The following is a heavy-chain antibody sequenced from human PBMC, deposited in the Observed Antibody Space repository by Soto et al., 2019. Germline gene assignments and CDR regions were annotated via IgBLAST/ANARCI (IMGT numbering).Heavy chain of an antibody. D-gene: IGHD2-2*01. V-gene: IGHV1-18*01. J-gene: IGHJ4*02. CDR3: AKEAGMLYKTSDFDY. CDR2: INPYNGNT. CDR1: GYTFTANA. Sequence: VQLVQSGAEVRKPGDSVKVSCKASGYTFTANAISWVRQAPGQGLEWMGWINPYNGNTNYAQRFQGRLTMTTDTSTTTAYMDLRSLRSDDTAVYYCAKEAGMLYKTSDFDYWGQGTLVAVSS.